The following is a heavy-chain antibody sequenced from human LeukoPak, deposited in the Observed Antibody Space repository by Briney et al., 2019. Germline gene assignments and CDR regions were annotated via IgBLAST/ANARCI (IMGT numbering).Heavy chain of an antibody. CDR1: GFTFSSYA. J-gene: IGHJ4*02. D-gene: IGHD3-22*01. CDR2: ISYDGSNK. Sequence: PGGSLRLSCAASGFTFSSYAMHWVRQAPGKGLEWVAVISYDGSNKYYADSVKGRFTISRDNSKNTLYLQMNSLRAEDTALYYCAKDINPFTYYYDSSGYYWGQGTLVTVSS. V-gene: IGHV3-30*04. CDR3: AKDINPFTYYYDSSGYY.